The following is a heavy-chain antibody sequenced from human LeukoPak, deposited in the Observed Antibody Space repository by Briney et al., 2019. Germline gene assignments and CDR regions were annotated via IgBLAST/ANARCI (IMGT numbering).Heavy chain of an antibody. CDR2: IYYSGST. Sequence: SETLSLTCTVSGGSISSSSYYWGWIRQPPGKGLEWIGSIYYSGSTYYNPSLKSRVTISVDTSKNQFSLKLISVTAADTAIYYCARVQSSGHDYWGQGTLVTVSS. J-gene: IGHJ4*02. V-gene: IGHV4-39*07. CDR1: GGSISSSSYY. CDR3: ARVQSSGHDY. D-gene: IGHD6-19*01.